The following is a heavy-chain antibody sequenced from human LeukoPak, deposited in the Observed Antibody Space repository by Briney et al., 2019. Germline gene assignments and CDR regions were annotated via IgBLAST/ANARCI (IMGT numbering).Heavy chain of an antibody. CDR2: ISSSSSYI. CDR3: ARVSVIMITFGGVRDAFDI. J-gene: IGHJ3*02. V-gene: IGHV3-21*01. CDR1: GFTFSSYS. Sequence: GGSLRLSCAASGFTFSSYSMNWVRQAPGKGLEWVSSISSSSSYIYYADSVKGRFTISRDNAKNYLQMNSLRAEDTAVYYCARVSVIMITFGGVRDAFDIWGQGTMVTVSP. D-gene: IGHD3-16*01.